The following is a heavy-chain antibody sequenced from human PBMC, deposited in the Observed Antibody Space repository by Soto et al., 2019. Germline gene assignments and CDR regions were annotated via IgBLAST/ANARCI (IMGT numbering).Heavy chain of an antibody. J-gene: IGHJ4*02. CDR3: AREKGAGTYMGFDY. Sequence: PSETLSLTCGVSGGSISTNNWWSWVRQSPGRGLEWIGEIYHSGSTNYNPSLKSRVTMSVDKSKNQFSLELTSVTAADTAVYYCAREKGAGTYMGFDYWGQGTLVTVSS. D-gene: IGHD3-10*01. CDR1: GGSISTNNW. V-gene: IGHV4-4*02. CDR2: IYHSGST.